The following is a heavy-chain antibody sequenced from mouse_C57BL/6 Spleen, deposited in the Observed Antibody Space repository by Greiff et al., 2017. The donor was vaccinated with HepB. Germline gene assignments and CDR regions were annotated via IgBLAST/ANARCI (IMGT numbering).Heavy chain of an antibody. D-gene: IGHD1-1*01. CDR2: IHPNSGST. CDR1: GYTFTSYW. CDR3: ASGAHYYYGSDY. V-gene: IGHV1-64*01. Sequence: QVQLQQPGAELVKPGASVKLSCKASGYTFTSYWMHWVKQRPGQGLEWIGMIHPNSGSTNYNEKFKSKATLTVDKSSSTAYMQLSSLTSEDSAVYYCASGAHYYYGSDYWGQGTTLTVSS. J-gene: IGHJ2*01.